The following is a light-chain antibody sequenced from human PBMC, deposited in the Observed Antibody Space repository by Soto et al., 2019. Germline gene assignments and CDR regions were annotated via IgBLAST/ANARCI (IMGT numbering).Light chain of an antibody. CDR1: QSVRSW. V-gene: IGKV1-5*01. J-gene: IGKJ4*01. CDR3: QQYKSYST. CDR2: DAS. Sequence: DIQMTQSPSTLSASVGDRVTITCRASQSVRSWLAWYQQKPGKAPKPLIYDASTLQSGVPSRLSGSGSGTEFTLTISSLQPDDFATYYCQQYKSYSTFGGGTKVDIK.